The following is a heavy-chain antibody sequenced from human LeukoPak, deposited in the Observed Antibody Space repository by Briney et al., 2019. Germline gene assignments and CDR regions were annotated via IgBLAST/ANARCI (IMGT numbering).Heavy chain of an antibody. J-gene: IGHJ4*02. CDR2: IRSSSYTI. Sequence: PGGSLRLSCAASGFTFSSYSMNWVRQAPGKGLEWVSYIRSSSYTIYYADSEKGRFTISRDNAKNSLYLQMNSLRAEDTAVYYCASEYSSGWYGRYFDYWGQGTLVTVSS. V-gene: IGHV3-48*01. CDR1: GFTFSSYS. CDR3: ASEYSSGWYGRYFDY. D-gene: IGHD6-19*01.